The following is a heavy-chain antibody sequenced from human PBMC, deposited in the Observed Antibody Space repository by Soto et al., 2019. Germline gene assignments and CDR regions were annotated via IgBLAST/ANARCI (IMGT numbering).Heavy chain of an antibody. J-gene: IGHJ6*02. D-gene: IGHD2-15*01. Sequence: QVQLVESGGGVVQPGRSLRLSCAASGFTFSSYAMHWVRQAPGKGLEWVAVISYDGSNKYYADSVKGRFTISRDNSKNTLYLQMNSLRAEDTAVYYCAREPPYCSGGSCYLSRYGMDVWGQGTTVTVSS. CDR3: AREPPYCSGGSCYLSRYGMDV. CDR1: GFTFSSYA. CDR2: ISYDGSNK. V-gene: IGHV3-30-3*01.